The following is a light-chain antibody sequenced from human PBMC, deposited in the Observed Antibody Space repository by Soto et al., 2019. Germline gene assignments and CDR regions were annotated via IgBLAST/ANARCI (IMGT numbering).Light chain of an antibody. J-gene: IGKJ1*01. CDR1: QSVSNNY. CDR3: QQYGGSPRT. V-gene: IGKV3-20*01. Sequence: EIVLTQSPGTLSLSPGERATLSCRASQSVSNNYLAWYQQKPGQAPRLLIYGASSRATGIPDRFSGSGSGTESTLTISRLEPEDLAVFYCQQYGGSPRTFGQGTRVEIK. CDR2: GAS.